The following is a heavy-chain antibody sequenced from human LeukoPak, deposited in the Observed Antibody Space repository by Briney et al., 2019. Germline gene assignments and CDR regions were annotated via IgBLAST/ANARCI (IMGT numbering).Heavy chain of an antibody. Sequence: GGSLRLSCAASGFTFSDYYMSWIRQAPGKGLEWVSYISSSGSTIYYADSVKGGFTISRDNAKNSLYLQMNSLRAEDTAVYYCARGYCSGGSCYLYYYYMDVWGKGTTVTVSS. J-gene: IGHJ6*03. D-gene: IGHD2-15*01. CDR2: ISSSGSTI. V-gene: IGHV3-11*01. CDR1: GFTFSDYY. CDR3: ARGYCSGGSCYLYYYYMDV.